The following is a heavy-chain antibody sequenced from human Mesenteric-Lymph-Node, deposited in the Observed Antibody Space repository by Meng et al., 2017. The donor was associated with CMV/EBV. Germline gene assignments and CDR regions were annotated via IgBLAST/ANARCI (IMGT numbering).Heavy chain of an antibody. CDR2: INPSGGST. J-gene: IGHJ6*02. CDR1: GYIFTSHY. Sequence: ASVKVSCKASGYIFTSHYMHWVRQAPGQGLEWMGIINPSGGSTNYAQKFQGKVTMTRDTSTSTVYMELSSLRSEGTAVYYCAKSGYDSYGLHYYGMDVWGQGTTVTVSS. D-gene: IGHD5-12*01. CDR3: AKSGYDSYGLHYYGMDV. V-gene: IGHV1-46*01.